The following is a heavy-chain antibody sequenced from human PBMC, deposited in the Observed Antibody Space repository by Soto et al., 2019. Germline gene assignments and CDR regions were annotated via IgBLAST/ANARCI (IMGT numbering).Heavy chain of an antibody. Sequence: GASVKVSCKASGYTFTNYGISWVRQAPGQGLEWMGWSSAYNGNTKYAENLQGRVTMTTDRSTSTAHMELRSLRSDDTAVYYCARDTVVVPAAMMDYYYYGMDVWGQGTTVTVSS. V-gene: IGHV1-18*01. D-gene: IGHD2-2*01. J-gene: IGHJ6*02. CDR1: GYTFTNYG. CDR3: ARDTVVVPAAMMDYYYYGMDV. CDR2: SSAYNGNT.